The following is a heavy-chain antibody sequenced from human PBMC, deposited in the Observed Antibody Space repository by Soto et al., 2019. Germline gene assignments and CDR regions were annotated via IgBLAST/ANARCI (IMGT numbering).Heavy chain of an antibody. V-gene: IGHV4-39*01. J-gene: IGHJ4*02. CDR2: IYYSGST. CDR1: GGSVSSGSYY. CDR3: AVLAVAGNFDY. D-gene: IGHD6-19*01. Sequence: SETLSLTCTVSGGSVSSGSYYWSWIRQPPGKGLEWIGSIYYSGSTYYNPSLKSRVTISVDTSKNQFSLKLSSVTAADTAVYYCAVLAVAGNFDYWGQGTLVTVSS.